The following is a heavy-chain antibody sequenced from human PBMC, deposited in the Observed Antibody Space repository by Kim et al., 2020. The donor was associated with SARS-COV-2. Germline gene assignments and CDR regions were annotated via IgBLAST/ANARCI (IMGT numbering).Heavy chain of an antibody. CDR1: GFNFSSYS. CDR2: ISSSSSTI. CDR3: AREDDILTGPIDY. D-gene: IGHD3-9*01. J-gene: IGHJ4*02. Sequence: GGSLRLSCAASGFNFSSYSMNWVRQAPGKGLEWVSYISSSSSTIYYADSVKGRFTISRDNAKNSLYLQVNSLRDEDTAVYYCAREDDILTGPIDYWGQGTLVTVSS. V-gene: IGHV3-48*02.